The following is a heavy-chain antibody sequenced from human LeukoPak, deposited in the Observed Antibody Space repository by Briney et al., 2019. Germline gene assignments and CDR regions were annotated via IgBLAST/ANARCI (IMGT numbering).Heavy chain of an antibody. CDR1: GSSITSCYY. V-gene: IGHV4-38-2*01. CDR3: ARLSPRDAFDI. J-gene: IGHJ3*02. CDR2: SYHGGTT. Sequence: PSETLTLTCAVSGSSITSCYYWGWRRQPPGKGLGWFGSSYHGGTTYYNPSLKSRVTISVDTSKNQFSLKLSSVTAADTAVYYCARLSPRDAFDIWGQGTMVTVSS.